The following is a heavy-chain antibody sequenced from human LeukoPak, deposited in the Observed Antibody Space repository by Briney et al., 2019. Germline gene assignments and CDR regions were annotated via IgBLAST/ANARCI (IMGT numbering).Heavy chain of an antibody. Sequence: SETLSLTCTVSGGSISSYYWSWIRQPTGKGLEWIGYIYYSGSTNYNPSLKSRVTISVDTSKNQFSLKLSSVTAADTAVYYCARLWSGYDIDSDYWGQGTLVTVSS. CDR1: GGSISSYY. V-gene: IGHV4-59*08. CDR3: ARLWSGYDIDSDY. CDR2: IYYSGST. J-gene: IGHJ4*02. D-gene: IGHD5-12*01.